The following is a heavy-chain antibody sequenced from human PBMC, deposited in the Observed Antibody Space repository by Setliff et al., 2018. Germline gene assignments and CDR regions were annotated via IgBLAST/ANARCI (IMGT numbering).Heavy chain of an antibody. V-gene: IGHV4-38-2*01. CDR2: IYHSGQT. Sequence: PSETLSLTCAVSGFSISSGYYWGWIRQPPGKGLEWIGSIYHSGQTFYNPSLKSRATLSVDTSKNQFSLKLRSVTAADTAVYYCARGGTFRYFDFWGQGAPVTVSS. CDR3: ARGGTFRYFDF. D-gene: IGHD2-15*01. CDR1: GFSISSGYY. J-gene: IGHJ4*02.